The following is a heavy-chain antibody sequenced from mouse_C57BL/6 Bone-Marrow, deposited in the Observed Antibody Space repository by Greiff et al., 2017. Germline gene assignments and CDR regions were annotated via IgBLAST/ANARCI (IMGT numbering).Heavy chain of an antibody. J-gene: IGHJ2*01. CDR1: GYTFTSYN. CDR2: IYPGNGDT. Sequence: LQQSGAELVRPGASVKMSCTASGYTFTSYNMNWVKQTPRQGLEWIGAIYPGNGDTSYNQKFKGKATLTVSKPSSTAYMQLSSLTSEDSAVYFCARSVYSYFDYWGQGTTLTVSS. D-gene: IGHD2-1*01. V-gene: IGHV1-12*01. CDR3: ARSVYSYFDY.